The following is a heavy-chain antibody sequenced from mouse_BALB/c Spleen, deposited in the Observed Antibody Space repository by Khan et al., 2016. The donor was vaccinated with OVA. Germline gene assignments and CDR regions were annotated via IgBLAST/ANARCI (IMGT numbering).Heavy chain of an antibody. J-gene: IGHJ3*01. D-gene: IGHD4-1*01. CDR2: ISYRDST. V-gene: IGHV3-2*02. Sequence: EVQLQESGPGLVKPSQSLSLTCTVTGYSITTDYAWNWIRQFPGNKLEWMGYISYRDSTSYNPSLKSRISITRDTSKNQFFLQLNSVTTEDTATFYCARLGPGFSYWGQGTLVTVSA. CDR1: GYSITTDYA. CDR3: ARLGPGFSY.